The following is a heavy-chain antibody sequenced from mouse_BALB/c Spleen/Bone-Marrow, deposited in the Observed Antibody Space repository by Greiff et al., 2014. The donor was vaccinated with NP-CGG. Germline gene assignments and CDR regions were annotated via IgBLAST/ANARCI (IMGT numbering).Heavy chain of an antibody. V-gene: IGHV5-12-2*01. J-gene: IGHJ4*01. CDR3: APLMGAMDY. CDR1: GFTFSSYT. CDR2: ISNAGGNT. Sequence: EVKLVESGGGLVQPGGSLKLSCAASGFTFSSYTMSWVRQTPEKRLEWVAYISNAGGNTYYSDTVKGRFTISRDNANNTLYLQMSSLKSEDTATYYCAPLMGAMDYWGQGTSVTVSS.